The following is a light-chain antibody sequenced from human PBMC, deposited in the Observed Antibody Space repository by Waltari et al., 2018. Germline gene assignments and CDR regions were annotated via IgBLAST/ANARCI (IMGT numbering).Light chain of an antibody. Sequence: QSALTQPASVSGSPGQSITISCSGTDSDVGAYDFVSWYQQHPGKAPHLIIYEVSNRPSGISNRFSASQSGNTASLTISVLQAEDEADYYCSSYTTSSAPGVFGTGTRVTVL. CDR1: DSDVGAYDF. CDR3: SSYTTSSAPGV. CDR2: EVS. V-gene: IGLV2-14*01. J-gene: IGLJ1*01.